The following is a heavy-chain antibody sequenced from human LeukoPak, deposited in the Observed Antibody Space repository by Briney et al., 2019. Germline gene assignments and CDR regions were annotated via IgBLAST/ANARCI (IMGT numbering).Heavy chain of an antibody. Sequence: ASVKVSCKASGYTFTGYYMHWVRQAPGQGLEWMGWINPNSGGTNYARKFQGRVTMTRDTSISTAYMELSRLRSDDTAVYYCARDTRYCTNGVCYAYYFDYWGQGTLVTVSS. CDR1: GYTFTGYY. J-gene: IGHJ4*02. V-gene: IGHV1-2*02. D-gene: IGHD2-8*01. CDR2: INPNSGGT. CDR3: ARDTRYCTNGVCYAYYFDY.